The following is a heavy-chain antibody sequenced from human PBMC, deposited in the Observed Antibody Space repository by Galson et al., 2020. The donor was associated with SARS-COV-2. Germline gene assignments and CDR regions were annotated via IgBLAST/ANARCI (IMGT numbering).Heavy chain of an antibody. CDR3: ARALLSGGYRP. CDR1: GFTFSSYG. V-gene: IGHV3-30*03. D-gene: IGHD3-22*01. J-gene: IGHJ5*02. Sequence: GESLKISCAASGFTFSSYGMHWVRQAPGKGLEWVAVISYDGSNKYYADSVKGRFTISRDNSKNTLYLQMNSLRAEDTAVYYCARALLSGGYRPWGQGTLVTVSS. CDR2: ISYDGSNK.